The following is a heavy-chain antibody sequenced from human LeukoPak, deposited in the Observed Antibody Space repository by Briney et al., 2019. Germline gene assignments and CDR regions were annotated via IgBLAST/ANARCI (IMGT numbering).Heavy chain of an antibody. CDR2: IYSSGNT. Sequence: SETLSLTCTVSGDSISGHYWNWIRQPPGKGLEWIAYIYSSGNTKYNPSLESRVTMSVDTSKNQFSLKLSSVTAADTAVYYCARHFGSGTYPLDYWGQGTLVTVSS. D-gene: IGHD3-10*01. J-gene: IGHJ4*02. CDR1: GDSISGHY. CDR3: ARHFGSGTYPLDY. V-gene: IGHV4-59*08.